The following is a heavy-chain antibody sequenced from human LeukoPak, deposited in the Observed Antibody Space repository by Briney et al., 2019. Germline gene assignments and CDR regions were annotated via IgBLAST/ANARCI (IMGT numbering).Heavy chain of an antibody. D-gene: IGHD3-22*01. CDR2: IKQDGVDR. CDR3: AAWYDSSGYYRDY. Sequence: PGGSLRLSCAASGFTFSTYWMTWVRQAPGKGLECVANIKQDGVDRYYVDSVKGRFTISRDNARNSLYLQMNSLRAEDTAVYYCAAWYDSSGYYRDYWGQGTLVTVSS. CDR1: GFTFSTYW. V-gene: IGHV3-7*03. J-gene: IGHJ4*02.